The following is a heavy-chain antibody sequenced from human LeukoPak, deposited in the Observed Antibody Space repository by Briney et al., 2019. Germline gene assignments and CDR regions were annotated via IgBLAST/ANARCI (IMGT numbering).Heavy chain of an antibody. Sequence: GGSLRLSCSASGFTFDFYAMSWVRQAPGKGLEWVSTISANGDNTYYADSVKGRFTLSRDKSKSTLYLQMNSLRAEDTAVYYCAKYENTWYERGYFDYWGQGTLVTVSS. J-gene: IGHJ4*02. CDR3: AKYENTWYERGYFDY. CDR1: GFTFDFYA. CDR2: ISANGDNT. V-gene: IGHV3-23*01. D-gene: IGHD6-13*01.